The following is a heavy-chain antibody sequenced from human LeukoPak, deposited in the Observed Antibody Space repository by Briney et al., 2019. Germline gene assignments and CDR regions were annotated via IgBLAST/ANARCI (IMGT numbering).Heavy chain of an antibody. CDR3: AKDLEYSSSSGPDY. V-gene: IGHV3-23*01. J-gene: IGHJ4*02. Sequence: GGSLRLSCAASGFTFSGYAMSWVRQAPGKGLEWVSAISGSGASTYYADSVKGRFTISRDNSKNTLYLQMNSLRAEDTAVYYCAKDLEYSSSSGPDYWGQGTLVTVSS. CDR1: GFTFSGYA. CDR2: ISGSGAST. D-gene: IGHD6-6*01.